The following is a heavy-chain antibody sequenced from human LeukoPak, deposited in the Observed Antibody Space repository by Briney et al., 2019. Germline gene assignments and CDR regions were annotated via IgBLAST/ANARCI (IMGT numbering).Heavy chain of an antibody. D-gene: IGHD1-26*01. CDR1: GFTFRSYW. V-gene: IGHV3-23*01. CDR3: AKPPENVVGTSPFYFDS. J-gene: IGHJ4*02. Sequence: GGSLRLSCAASGFTFRSYWMTWVRQAPGKGPEWVAVIRSSGRTTDYADSVKGRFTISRDNSNNTLFLQMIRLRAEDTAVYYCAKPPENVVGTSPFYFDSWGQGTLVTVSS. CDR2: IRSSGRTT.